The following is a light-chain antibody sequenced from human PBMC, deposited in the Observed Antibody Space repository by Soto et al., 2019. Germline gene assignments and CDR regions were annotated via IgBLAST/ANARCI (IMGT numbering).Light chain of an antibody. Sequence: EIVMTQSPATLPVSPGERATLSCRASQSVASNLAWYQQRPGQAPRLLIYGASTRATGIPARFSGSGSGTELTITTSSLQSADFAVYYCQQYNQWPPYTFGQGTKVEIK. J-gene: IGKJ2*01. V-gene: IGKV3-15*01. CDR1: QSVASN. CDR3: QQYNQWPPYT. CDR2: GAS.